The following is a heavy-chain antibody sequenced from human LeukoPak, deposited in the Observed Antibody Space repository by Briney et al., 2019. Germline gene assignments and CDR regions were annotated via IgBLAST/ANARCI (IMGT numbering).Heavy chain of an antibody. CDR2: IRPSGDNT. V-gene: IGHV3-23*01. CDR3: GRVGGWHWFHP. D-gene: IGHD1-26*01. J-gene: IGHJ5*02. Sequence: GGALRLSCAASGFTFSSYDMTWVRQAPGRGLEWVSSIRPSGDNTYYGDSVKGRFTISRDNSKNKVYLQMNNMRVDDTAVYKFGRVGGWHWFHPLGQGTLVTVSS. CDR1: GFTFSSYD.